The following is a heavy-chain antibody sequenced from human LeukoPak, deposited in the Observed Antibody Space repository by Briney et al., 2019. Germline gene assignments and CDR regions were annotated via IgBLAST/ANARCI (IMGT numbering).Heavy chain of an antibody. Sequence: GGSLRLSCVASGFIFRNYAMSWVRQAPGEGLEWVSGISDNGGGTYYADSLKGRFTISRDNSKNMLYLQMNSLRAEDTAVYYCASGIHVTTRGNRDYWGQGTLVTVSS. V-gene: IGHV3-23*01. D-gene: IGHD4-17*01. CDR1: GFIFRNYA. CDR3: ASGIHVTTRGNRDY. J-gene: IGHJ4*02. CDR2: ISDNGGGT.